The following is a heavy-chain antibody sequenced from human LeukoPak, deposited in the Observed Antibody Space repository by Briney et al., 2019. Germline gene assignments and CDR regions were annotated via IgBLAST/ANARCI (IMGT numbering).Heavy chain of an antibody. V-gene: IGHV3-20*04. J-gene: IGHJ5*02. Sequence: GGSLRLSCAASGFAFDDYGMSWVRQASGKGLEWVSGINWNGGSTGHADSVKGRFTISRDNAKNSLYLQMNSLRAEDTALYYCASWGAYCSSTSCPNWFDPWGQGTLVTVSS. CDR3: ASWGAYCSSTSCPNWFDP. CDR1: GFAFDDYG. CDR2: INWNGGST. D-gene: IGHD2-2*01.